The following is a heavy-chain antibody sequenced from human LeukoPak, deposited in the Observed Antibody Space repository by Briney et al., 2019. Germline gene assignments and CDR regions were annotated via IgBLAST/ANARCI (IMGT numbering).Heavy chain of an antibody. D-gene: IGHD2-15*01. CDR3: ARGGYCSGGTCHQTKFDP. CDR2: ISAYNGNT. J-gene: IGHJ5*02. Sequence: ASVKVSCKASGYTFTTYGISWVRQAPGQGLEWMGWISAYNGNTNYAQKLQGRVTMTTDTSTSTAYMELRSLRSDDTAVYYCARGGYCSGGTCHQTKFDPWGQGTLVTVSS. V-gene: IGHV1-18*01. CDR1: GYTFTTYG.